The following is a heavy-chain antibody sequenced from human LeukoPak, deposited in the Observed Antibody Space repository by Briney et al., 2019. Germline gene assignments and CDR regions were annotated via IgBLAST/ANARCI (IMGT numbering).Heavy chain of an antibody. CDR2: IYYSGST. J-gene: IGHJ4*02. Sequence: SETLSLTCAVSGGSISSGGYSWSWIRQPPGKGLEWIGYIYYSGSTYYNPSLKSRVTISVDTSKNQFSLRLSSVTAADTAVYYCARDGYSGNDGLWGQGTLVTVSS. CDR3: ARDGYSGNDGL. V-gene: IGHV4-61*08. D-gene: IGHD5-12*01. CDR1: GGSISSGGYS.